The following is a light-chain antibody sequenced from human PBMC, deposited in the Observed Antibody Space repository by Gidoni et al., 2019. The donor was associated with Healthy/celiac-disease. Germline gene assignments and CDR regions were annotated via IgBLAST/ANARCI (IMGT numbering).Light chain of an antibody. Sequence: SAVPQPASVSGSPGQSITIYCTGTSSDVGGYNYVSWYQQRPGKAPKLRIYEVSNRPSGGSNRLAGSKSGNTASLTIAGLQAEDEADYYCSSYTSSSTVVFGGGTTLTVL. CDR1: SSDVGGYNY. V-gene: IGLV2-14*01. CDR2: EVS. J-gene: IGLJ2*01. CDR3: SSYTSSSTVV.